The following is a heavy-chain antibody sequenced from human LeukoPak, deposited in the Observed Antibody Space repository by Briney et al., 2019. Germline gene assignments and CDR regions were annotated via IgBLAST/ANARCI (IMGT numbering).Heavy chain of an antibody. V-gene: IGHV4-4*07. J-gene: IGHJ4*02. CDR1: GGSVSTYY. CDR2: IYNSAST. D-gene: IGHD2/OR15-2a*01. CDR3: ANSISMDFEY. Sequence: SETLSLTCTVSGGSVSTYYWNWIRQPAGKGLEWIGRIYNSASTDYNPSLESRVTISVDRSENQFSLKLTSVTAADTAVYYCANSISMDFEYWGQGTLVTVSS.